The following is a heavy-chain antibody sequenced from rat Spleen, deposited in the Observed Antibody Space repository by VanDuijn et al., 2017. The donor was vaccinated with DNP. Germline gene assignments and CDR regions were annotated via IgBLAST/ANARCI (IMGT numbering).Heavy chain of an antibody. Sequence: EVQLVESGGGLVQPGRSLKLSCTASGFTFSDSYMAWVRQAPKKGLEWVAYISYDGGSTYYGDSVKGRFTISSDNAKNTLYLQMNSLRSEDTATYYCARVNNNLYYGLDAWGQGTSVTVSS. CDR3: ARVNNNLYYGLDA. V-gene: IGHV5-22*01. CDR2: ISYDGGST. J-gene: IGHJ4*01. CDR1: GFTFSDSY. D-gene: IGHD1-10*01.